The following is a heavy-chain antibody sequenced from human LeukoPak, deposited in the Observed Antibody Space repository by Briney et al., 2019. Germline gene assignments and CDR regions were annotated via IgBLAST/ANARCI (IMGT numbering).Heavy chain of an antibody. CDR3: ARERGEGGAPFDY. D-gene: IGHD1-26*01. Sequence: PGGSLRLSCAASGFTFSSYSMNWVRQAPGKGLEWVSYISSSSSTMYYADSVKGRFTISRDNAKNSLYLQMNSLRAEDTAVYYCARERGEGGAPFDYWGQGTLVTVSS. CDR1: GFTFSSYS. V-gene: IGHV3-48*01. CDR2: ISSSSSTM. J-gene: IGHJ4*02.